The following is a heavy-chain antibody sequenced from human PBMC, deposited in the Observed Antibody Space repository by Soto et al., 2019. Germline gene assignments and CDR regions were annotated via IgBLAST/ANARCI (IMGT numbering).Heavy chain of an antibody. J-gene: IGHJ5*02. CDR1: GYTFSTYA. CDR3: ARVPRYTSDIVEVPAVMFEDWFVP. Sequence: QVQLVQSGAEVKKPGASVKVSCKASGYTFSTYAVQWVRQAPGQSLEWIGWIHAGNGDTKYSQKFHERVTITRDTSASTTYMELSSLRSEDTAVYYCARVPRYTSDIVEVPAVMFEDWFVPWGQGTLVTVSS. CDR2: IHAGNGDT. V-gene: IGHV1-3*01. D-gene: IGHD2-2*01.